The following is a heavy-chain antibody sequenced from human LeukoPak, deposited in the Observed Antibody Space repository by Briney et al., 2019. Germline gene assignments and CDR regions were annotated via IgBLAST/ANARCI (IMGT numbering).Heavy chain of an antibody. Sequence: SETLSLTCTVSGGSISSSPYYWGWIRQPPGKGLEWIGSIYYSGSTYYNPSLKSRVTISVDTSKNQFSLKLSSVTAADTAVYYCAGRLWRRDGYNLSAFDIWGQGTMVTVSS. J-gene: IGHJ3*02. V-gene: IGHV4-39*07. D-gene: IGHD5-24*01. CDR2: IYYSGST. CDR3: AGRLWRRDGYNLSAFDI. CDR1: GGSISSSPYY.